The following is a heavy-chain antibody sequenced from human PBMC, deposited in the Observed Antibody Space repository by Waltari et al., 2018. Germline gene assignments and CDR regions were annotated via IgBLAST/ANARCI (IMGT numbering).Heavy chain of an antibody. CDR3: ARGGGGSGSYDSPGFDY. CDR1: GGSFSGYY. CDR2: INHSGST. V-gene: IGHV4-34*01. Sequence: QVQLQQWGAGLLKPSETLSLTCAVYGGSFSGYYWSWIRQPPGKGLEWIGEINHSGSTNYNPSLKSRGTISVDTSKNQFSLKLSSVTAADTAVYYCARGGGGSGSYDSPGFDYWGQGTLVTVSS. J-gene: IGHJ4*02. D-gene: IGHD3-10*01.